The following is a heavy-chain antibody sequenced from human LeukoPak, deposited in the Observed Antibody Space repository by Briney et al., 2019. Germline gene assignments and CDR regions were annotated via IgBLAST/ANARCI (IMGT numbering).Heavy chain of an antibody. CDR2: IIPIFGTA. D-gene: IGHD3-10*01. J-gene: IGHJ6*04. CDR3: ARVITMVRGVPPPGMDV. CDR1: GGTFSSYA. V-gene: IGHV1-69*13. Sequence: RASVKVSCKASGGTFSSYAISWVRQAPGQGLEWMGGIIPIFGTANYAQKFQGRVTITADESTSTAYMELSSLRSEDTAVYYCARVITMVRGVPPPGMDVWGKGTTVAVSS.